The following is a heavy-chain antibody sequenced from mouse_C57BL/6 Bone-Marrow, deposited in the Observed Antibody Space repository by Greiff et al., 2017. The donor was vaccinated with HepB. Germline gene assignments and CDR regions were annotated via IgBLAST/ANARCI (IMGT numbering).Heavy chain of an antibody. Sequence: QVQLQQSGAELVKPGASVKMSCKASGYTFTSYWITWVKQRPGQGLEWIGDIYPGSGSTNYNEKFKSKATLTVDTSSSTAYMQLSSLTSEDSAVYYCASYYGNSAWFAYWGQGTLVTVSA. CDR1: GYTFTSYW. D-gene: IGHD2-1*01. CDR3: ASYYGNSAWFAY. J-gene: IGHJ3*01. CDR2: IYPGSGST. V-gene: IGHV1-55*01.